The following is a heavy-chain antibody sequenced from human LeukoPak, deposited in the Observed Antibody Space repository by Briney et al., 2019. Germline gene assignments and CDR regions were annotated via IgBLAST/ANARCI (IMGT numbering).Heavy chain of an antibody. J-gene: IGHJ4*02. V-gene: IGHV1-2*02. D-gene: IGHD2-21*01. CDR1: GYTFTGYY. Sequence: ASVTVSCKASGYTFTGYYMHWVRQAPGQGLEWMGWINPNSGGTNYAQKFQGRVTMTRDTSISTAYMELSRLRSDDTAVYYCARIPRTVPWYFDYWGQGTLVTVSS. CDR2: INPNSGGT. CDR3: ARIPRTVPWYFDY.